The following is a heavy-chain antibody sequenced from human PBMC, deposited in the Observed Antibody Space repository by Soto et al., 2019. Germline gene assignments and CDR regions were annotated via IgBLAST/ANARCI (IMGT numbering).Heavy chain of an antibody. V-gene: IGHV3-73*02. CDR2: IRDKANHYAT. Sequence: EVQLVESGGGWVQPGGSLKLSGSGSGFSFSDSVIHWVGQASGQGLEWVGRIRDKANHYATAYEVSVRGRFTISRDDSENTAYLQMNSLKTEDTAVYYCTRPPSGSYGDDSDYWGQGTLVTVSS. J-gene: IGHJ4*02. D-gene: IGHD1-26*01. CDR1: GFSFSDSV. CDR3: TRPPSGSYGDDSDY.